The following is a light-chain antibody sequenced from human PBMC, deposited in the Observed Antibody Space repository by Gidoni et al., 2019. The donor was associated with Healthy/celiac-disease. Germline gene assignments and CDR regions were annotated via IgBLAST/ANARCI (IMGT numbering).Light chain of an antibody. CDR1: QGISSW. J-gene: IGKJ4*01. V-gene: IGKV1-12*01. CDR2: AAS. Sequence: IQMTQSPSSVSASVGDRVTITCRASQGISSWLDWYQQKPGKAPKLLIYAASSLQSGVPSRFSGSGSGTDFTLTISSLQPEDFATYYCQQANSFPLTFGGXTKVEIK. CDR3: QQANSFPLT.